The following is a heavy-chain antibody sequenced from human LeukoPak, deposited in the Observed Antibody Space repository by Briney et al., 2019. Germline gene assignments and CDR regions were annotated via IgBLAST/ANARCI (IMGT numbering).Heavy chain of an antibody. CDR3: GRGSFLITFGVFIG. Sequence: PGGSLRLSWAASGFTFSSYAMHWVRQAPGRGRGWGAVISYDGSNKYYADSVKGRFNITRDNAKNSLFLPMDSLRAEDRAVYYCGRGSFLITFGVFIGRGQGTLVTVSS. V-gene: IGHV3-30*04. CDR1: GFTFSSYA. D-gene: IGHD3-16*02. CDR2: ISYDGSNK. J-gene: IGHJ4*02.